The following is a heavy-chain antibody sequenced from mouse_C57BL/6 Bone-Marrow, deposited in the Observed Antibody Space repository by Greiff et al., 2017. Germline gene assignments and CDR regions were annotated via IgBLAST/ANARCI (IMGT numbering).Heavy chain of an antibody. CDR3: ARPRWFAY. CDR1: GYTFTSYW. V-gene: IGHV1-59*01. J-gene: IGHJ3*01. CDR2: IDPSDSYT. Sequence: QVQLQQPGAELVRPGTSVKLSCTASGYTFTSYWMHWVKQRPGQGLEWIGVIDPSDSYTNYNQKFKGKATLTVDTSSSTAYMQLSSLTAEDSAVYYCARPRWFAYWGQGTLVTVSA.